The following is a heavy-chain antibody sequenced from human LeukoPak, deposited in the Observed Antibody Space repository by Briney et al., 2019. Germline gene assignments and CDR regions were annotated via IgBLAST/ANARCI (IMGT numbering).Heavy chain of an antibody. CDR2: ISSDGST. CDR1: KFTFSDYS. D-gene: IGHD3-3*01. Sequence: PGGSLRLSCAASKFTFSDYSMNWVRQAPGKGLEWVSAISSDGSTYYADSVKGRFTVSRDNSKNTLYLQMNSLRAEDTAIYYCAKIMYGSGYFLLDSWGQGTLVTVSS. CDR3: AKIMYGSGYFLLDS. J-gene: IGHJ4*02. V-gene: IGHV3-23*01.